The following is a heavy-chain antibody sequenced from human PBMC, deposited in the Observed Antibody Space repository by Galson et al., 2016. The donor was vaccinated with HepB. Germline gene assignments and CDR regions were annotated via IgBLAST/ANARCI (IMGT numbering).Heavy chain of an antibody. V-gene: IGHV3-9*01. CDR1: GFNFHESA. Sequence: SLRLSCAASGFNFHESALHWVRQAPGKGLEWISTITWNSLIIDYADSVKGRFTISRDNAKKSLSLQMNSLTIEDTAFYYCAKGQGYCSTATCYRVYFHSWGQGTLVTVSS. CDR2: ITWNSLII. D-gene: IGHD2-2*01. CDR3: AKGQGYCSTATCYRVYFHS. J-gene: IGHJ4*02.